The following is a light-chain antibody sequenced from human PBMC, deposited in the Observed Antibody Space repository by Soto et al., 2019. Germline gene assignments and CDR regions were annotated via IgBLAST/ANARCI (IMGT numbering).Light chain of an antibody. Sequence: DIQMTQSPSFVSASVGDRVTITCRASQGISSWLAWYQQRPGKAPELLIYAASTLQSGVPSRFGGSGSGTDFTLTITSLQPEDFATYYCQQGNNFPLTFGGGTKVEIK. J-gene: IGKJ4*01. V-gene: IGKV1-12*01. CDR2: AAS. CDR3: QQGNNFPLT. CDR1: QGISSW.